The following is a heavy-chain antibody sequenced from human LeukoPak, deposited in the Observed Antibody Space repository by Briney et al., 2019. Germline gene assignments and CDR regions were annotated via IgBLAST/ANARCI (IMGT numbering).Heavy chain of an antibody. J-gene: IGHJ6*03. D-gene: IGHD3-16*01. Sequence: GGSLRLSCAASGFAFSNFAMSWVRQAPGKGLEWVSAMSGSGDGTYYADSVKGRFTISRDNSKNTLYPQMNSLRAEDTAVYYCAKMMGQRLYDYCMDVWGKGTTVTVSS. CDR1: GFAFSNFA. CDR2: MSGSGDGT. V-gene: IGHV3-23*01. CDR3: AKMMGQRLYDYCMDV.